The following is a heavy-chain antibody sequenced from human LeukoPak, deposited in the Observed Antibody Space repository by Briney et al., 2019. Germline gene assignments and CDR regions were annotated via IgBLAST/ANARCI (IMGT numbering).Heavy chain of an antibody. Sequence: ASVKVSCKASGYTFTSYDINWVRQATGQGLEWMGWMNPNSGNTGYAQKFQGRVTMTRNTSISTAYMELSSLRSEDTAVYYCARGPVIMITFGGVIGLRDGMDVWGQGTTVTVS. V-gene: IGHV1-8*01. CDR3: ARGPVIMITFGGVIGLRDGMDV. CDR1: GYTFTSYD. J-gene: IGHJ6*02. D-gene: IGHD3-16*02. CDR2: MNPNSGNT.